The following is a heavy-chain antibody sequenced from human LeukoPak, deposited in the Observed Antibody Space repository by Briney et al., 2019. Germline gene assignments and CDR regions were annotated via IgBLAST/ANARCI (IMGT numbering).Heavy chain of an antibody. Sequence: GGSLRLSCAASGFTFSSYAMHWVRQAPGKGLEWVAVISYDGSNKYYADSVKGRFTISRDNSKNTLYLQMNSLRAEDTAVYYCARDTYYCYYMDVWGKGTTVTVSS. V-gene: IGHV3-30*01. CDR3: ARDTYYCYYMDV. J-gene: IGHJ6*03. CDR2: ISYDGSNK. CDR1: GFTFSSYA.